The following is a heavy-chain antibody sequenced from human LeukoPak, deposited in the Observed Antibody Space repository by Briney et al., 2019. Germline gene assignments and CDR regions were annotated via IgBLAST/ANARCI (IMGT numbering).Heavy chain of an antibody. CDR1: GYTFTGYY. Sequence: GASVKVSCKASGYTFTGYYMHWVRQAPGQGLEWMGWINPNSGGTNHAQKFQGRVTMTRDTSISTAYMELSRLRSDDTAVYYCARDPDTSGSYSHWGQGTLVTVSS. D-gene: IGHD3-10*01. V-gene: IGHV1-2*02. CDR3: ARDPDTSGSYSH. CDR2: INPNSGGT. J-gene: IGHJ4*02.